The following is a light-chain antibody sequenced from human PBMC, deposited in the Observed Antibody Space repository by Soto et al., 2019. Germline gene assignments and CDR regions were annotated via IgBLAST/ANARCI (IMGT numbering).Light chain of an antibody. CDR3: QRYNNWPLT. Sequence: EVVMTQSPAXLXVSPXXXXTXXXRASXXXXXTLAWYQHKPGQTPRLLIYDTSTRATGVPARFSGSRSGTEFTLTINSLQSEDFAVYYCQRYNNWPLTFGGGTKVESK. CDR1: XXXXXT. J-gene: IGKJ4*01. CDR2: DTS. V-gene: IGKV3-15*01.